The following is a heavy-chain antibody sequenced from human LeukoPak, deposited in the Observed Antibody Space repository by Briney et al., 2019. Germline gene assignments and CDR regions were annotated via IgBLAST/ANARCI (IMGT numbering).Heavy chain of an antibody. Sequence: SDTLSLTCTVSGGSISSYYWSWIRQPPGKGLEGSGYIYYRGSTNYNPSRKSRVTISVDMAKNQFSLKLSSVTAADTAVYYCARLSMIRGAWHHYYYGIEVRGQGTTVTVSS. CDR2: IYYRGST. V-gene: IGHV4-59*08. CDR1: GGSISSYY. D-gene: IGHD3-10*01. CDR3: ARLSMIRGAWHHYYYGIEV. J-gene: IGHJ6*02.